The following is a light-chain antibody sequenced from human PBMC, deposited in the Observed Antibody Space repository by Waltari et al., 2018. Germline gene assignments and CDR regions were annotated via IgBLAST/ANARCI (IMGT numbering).Light chain of an antibody. J-gene: IGKJ2*01. CDR1: QSISTY. CDR2: KAS. V-gene: IGKV1-5*03. Sequence: DIQMTQSPSTLSASVGDRVTITCRASQSISTYLAWYQQKPGAAPNLLIQKASNLSRGVPPRFSGSGSGTEFTLTISSLQPDDLGTYYCQQYSSYSTFGQGTKLEIK. CDR3: QQYSSYST.